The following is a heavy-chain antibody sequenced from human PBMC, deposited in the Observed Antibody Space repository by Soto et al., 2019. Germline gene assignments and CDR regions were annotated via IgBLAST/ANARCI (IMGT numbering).Heavy chain of an antibody. CDR1: GFTFGDSA. Sequence: GGSLRLSCAASGFTFGDSALQWVRQASGKGLEWLGRIGSRGESYATTYDVSVKGRFTISRDDSKKTAYLQMNSLESEDTAVYYCARGSYYYDSSGYYHYWGQGTLVTVSS. D-gene: IGHD3-22*01. J-gene: IGHJ4*02. CDR3: ARGSYYYDSSGYYHY. CDR2: IGSRGESYAT. V-gene: IGHV3-73*01.